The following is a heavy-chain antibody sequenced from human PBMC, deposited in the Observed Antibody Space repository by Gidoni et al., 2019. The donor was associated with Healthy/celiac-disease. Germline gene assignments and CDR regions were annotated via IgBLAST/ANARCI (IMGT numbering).Heavy chain of an antibody. Sequence: QVQLVQSGAEVKKPGASVKVSCKASGYTFTGYYMHWVRQAPGQGLEWMGWINPNSGGTHYAQKFQGRVTMTRDTSISTAYMELSRLRSDDTAVYYCARVREQLVPYYYYGMDVWDQGTTVTVSS. CDR2: INPNSGGT. J-gene: IGHJ6*02. D-gene: IGHD6-6*01. CDR1: GYTFTGYY. V-gene: IGHV1-2*02. CDR3: ARVREQLVPYYYYGMDV.